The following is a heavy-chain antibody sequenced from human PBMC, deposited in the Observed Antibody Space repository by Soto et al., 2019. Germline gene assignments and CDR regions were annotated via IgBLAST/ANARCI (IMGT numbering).Heavy chain of an antibody. D-gene: IGHD3-22*01. Sequence: GASVKVSCKASGGTFSSYAISWVRQAPGQGLEWMGGIIPIFGTANYAQKFQGRVTITADESTSTAYMELSSLSSEDTALYYCARFYTTHHSSGTNWGQGTLVTVSS. CDR3: ARFYTTHHSSGTN. J-gene: IGHJ4*02. V-gene: IGHV1-69*13. CDR1: GGTFSSYA. CDR2: IIPIFGTA.